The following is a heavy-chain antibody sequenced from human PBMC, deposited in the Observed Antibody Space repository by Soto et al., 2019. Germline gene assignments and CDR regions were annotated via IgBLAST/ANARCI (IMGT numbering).Heavy chain of an antibody. Sequence: SVKVSCKASGGTFSSYAISWVRQAPGQGLEWMGGIIPIFGTANYAQKFQGRVTITADESTSTAYMELSSLRSEDTAVYYCASSVVIAVAGTGDYWGQGTLVTVS. V-gene: IGHV1-69*13. D-gene: IGHD6-19*01. J-gene: IGHJ4*02. CDR2: IIPIFGTA. CDR3: ASSVVIAVAGTGDY. CDR1: GGTFSSYA.